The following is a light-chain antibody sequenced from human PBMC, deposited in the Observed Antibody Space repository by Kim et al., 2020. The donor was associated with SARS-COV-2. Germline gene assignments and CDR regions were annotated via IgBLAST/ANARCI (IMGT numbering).Light chain of an antibody. CDR1: NIGSKS. V-gene: IGLV3-21*04. CDR2: YDS. J-gene: IGLJ1*01. CDR3: QVWDSSSDSYV. Sequence: APRKTARITCGGNNIGSKSVHGYQQKPGQAPVLVIYYDSDRPSGIPERFSGSNSGNTATLTISRVEAGDEADYYCQVWDSSSDSYVFGTGTKVTVL.